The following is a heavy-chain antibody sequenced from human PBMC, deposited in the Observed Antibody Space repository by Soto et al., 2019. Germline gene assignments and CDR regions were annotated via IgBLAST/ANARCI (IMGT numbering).Heavy chain of an antibody. D-gene: IGHD6-19*01. J-gene: IGHJ4*02. CDR1: GFTLSSYS. Sequence: EVQLLESGGGMVQPGGSLRVSCAASGFTLSSYSMHWVRQAPGKGLEWVSYISGSGGTIYYADSVKGRFTISRDNAKNSLSGQMNSLRDEDTAVHFCARETGLRSSGWSYYFDFWGQGTRVTVSS. CDR2: ISGSGGTI. CDR3: ARETGLRSSGWSYYFDF. V-gene: IGHV3-48*02.